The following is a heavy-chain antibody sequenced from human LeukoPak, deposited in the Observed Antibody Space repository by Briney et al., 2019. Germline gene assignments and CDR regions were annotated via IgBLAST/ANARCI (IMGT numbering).Heavy chain of an antibody. J-gene: IGHJ4*02. Sequence: GRSLRLSCAASGFTFSSYGMQWVRQAPGKGLEWVAVISYDGSNKYYADSVKGRFTISRDNSKNTLYLQMNSLRAEDTAVYYCAKDEIAVAGTSPAYWGQGTLVTVSS. CDR3: AKDEIAVAGTSPAY. D-gene: IGHD6-19*01. CDR1: GFTFSSYG. CDR2: ISYDGSNK. V-gene: IGHV3-30*18.